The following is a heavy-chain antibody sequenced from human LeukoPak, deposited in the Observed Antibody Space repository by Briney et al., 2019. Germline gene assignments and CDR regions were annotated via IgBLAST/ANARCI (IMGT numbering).Heavy chain of an antibody. CDR1: GFTFSSYG. D-gene: IGHD2-2*01. J-gene: IGHJ4*02. CDR2: ISYDGSNK. CDR3: ARGAAAHLRPSDY. V-gene: IGHV3-30*03. Sequence: GGSLRLSCAASGFTFSSYGMHWVRQAPGKGLEWVAVISYDGSNKYYADSVKGRFTISRDNSKNTLYLQMNSLRAEDTAVYYCARGAAAHLRPSDYWGQGTLVTVSS.